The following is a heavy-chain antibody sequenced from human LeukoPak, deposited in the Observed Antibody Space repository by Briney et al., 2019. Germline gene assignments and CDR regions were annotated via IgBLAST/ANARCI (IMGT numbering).Heavy chain of an antibody. Sequence: PSETLSLTCAVSGGSISSSNWWSWVRQPPGKGLEWIGEIYHSGSTNYNPSLKSRVTISVDKSKNQFSLKLSSVTAADTAVYYCARDQDAGGNSPPHFDYWGQGTLVTVSS. V-gene: IGHV4-4*02. J-gene: IGHJ4*02. D-gene: IGHD4-23*01. CDR1: GGSISSSNW. CDR2: IYHSGST. CDR3: ARDQDAGGNSPPHFDY.